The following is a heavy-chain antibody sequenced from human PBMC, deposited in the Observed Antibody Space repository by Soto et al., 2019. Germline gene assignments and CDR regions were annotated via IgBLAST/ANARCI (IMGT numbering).Heavy chain of an antibody. Sequence: ASVKVSCKASGYTFTSYGISWLRQAAGQGLEWMGWISAYNGNTNYAQKLQGRVTMTTDTSTSTAYMELRSLRSDDTAVYYCARDHSVAVAGTWYFDYWGQGTLVTVSS. CDR2: ISAYNGNT. CDR3: ARDHSVAVAGTWYFDY. J-gene: IGHJ4*02. CDR1: GYTFTSYG. V-gene: IGHV1-18*01. D-gene: IGHD6-19*01.